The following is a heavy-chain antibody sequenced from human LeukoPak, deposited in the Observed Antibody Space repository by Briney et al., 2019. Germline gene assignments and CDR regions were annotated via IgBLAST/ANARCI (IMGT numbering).Heavy chain of an antibody. CDR1: GVSISSSNSY. D-gene: IGHD6-13*01. J-gene: IGHJ2*01. CDR3: ARGGHSSSWYQDWYFDL. V-gene: IGHV4-39*01. CDR2: IYYSGNT. Sequence: PSETLSLTCTVSGVSISSSNSYWGWIRQPPGKGLEWIGSIYYSGNTYYNASLKSQVSISIDTSKNQFSLRLTSVTAADTAVYYCARGGHSSSWYQDWYFDLWGRGTLVTVSS.